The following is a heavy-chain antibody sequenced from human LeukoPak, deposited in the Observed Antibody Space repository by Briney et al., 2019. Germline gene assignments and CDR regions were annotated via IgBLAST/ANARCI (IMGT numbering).Heavy chain of an antibody. CDR3: TTLVYYYDSFGYYFEDAFDL. CDR2: ISGSGGST. Sequence: GGSLRLSCAASGFTFSSYGMSWVRQAPGKGLEWVSAISGSGGSTYYADSVKGRFTISRDNSKNTLYLQMNNLKSEDTAVYYCTTLVYYYDSFGYYFEDAFDLWGQGTMVTVSS. V-gene: IGHV3-23*01. CDR1: GFTFSSYG. D-gene: IGHD3-22*01. J-gene: IGHJ3*01.